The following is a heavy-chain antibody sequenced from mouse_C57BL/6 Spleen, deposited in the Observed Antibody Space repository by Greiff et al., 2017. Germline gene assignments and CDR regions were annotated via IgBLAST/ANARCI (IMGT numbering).Heavy chain of an antibody. J-gene: IGHJ4*01. Sequence: EVKLVESGGGLVQPKGSLKLSCAASGFSFNTYAMNWVRQAPGKGLEWVARIRSKSNNYATYYADSVKDRFTISRDDSESMLYLQMNNLKTEDTAMYYCAGSSYNAMDYWGQGTSVTVSS. CDR1: GFSFNTYA. V-gene: IGHV10-1*01. D-gene: IGHD1-1*01. CDR2: IRSKSNNYAT. CDR3: AGSSYNAMDY.